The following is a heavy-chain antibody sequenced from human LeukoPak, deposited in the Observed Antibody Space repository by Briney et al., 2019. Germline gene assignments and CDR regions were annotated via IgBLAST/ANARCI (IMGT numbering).Heavy chain of an antibody. J-gene: IGHJ4*02. CDR1: GYSISSGYY. D-gene: IGHD2-15*01. CDR3: ARETVVPVGFAY. CDR2: IYHSGST. V-gene: IGHV4-38-2*02. Sequence: PSETLSLTCTVSGYSISSGYYWGWIRQPPGKGLEWIGSIYHSGSTYYNPSLKSRVTISKDTSKNQFSLKVTSVTAADTAVYYCARETVVPVGFAYWGQGTLVTVSS.